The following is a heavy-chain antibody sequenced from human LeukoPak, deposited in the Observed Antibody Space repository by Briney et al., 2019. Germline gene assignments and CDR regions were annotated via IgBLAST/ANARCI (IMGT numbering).Heavy chain of an antibody. V-gene: IGHV3-23*01. J-gene: IGHJ4*02. Sequence: GASLRLSCAASGFTFSSYAMSWVRQAPGKGLEWVSAISGSGGSIYYADSVKGRFTISRDNSKNTLYLQMNSLRAEDTAVYYCAKDFWGCWSGYYSDYFDYWGQGTLVTVSS. D-gene: IGHD3-3*01. CDR3: AKDFWGCWSGYYSDYFDY. CDR2: ISGSGGSI. CDR1: GFTFSSYA.